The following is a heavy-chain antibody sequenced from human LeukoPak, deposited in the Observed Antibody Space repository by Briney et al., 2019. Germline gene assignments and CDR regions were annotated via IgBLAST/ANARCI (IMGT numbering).Heavy chain of an antibody. Sequence: SETLSLTCAVYSGSFSGYYWSWIRQPPGKGLEWIGEINHSGSTNYNPSLKSRVTISVDTSKNQFSLKLSSVTAADTAVYYCARGQVRCSSTSCYVPRAFDYWGQGTLVTVSS. D-gene: IGHD2-2*01. CDR3: ARGQVRCSSTSCYVPRAFDY. CDR2: INHSGST. J-gene: IGHJ4*02. V-gene: IGHV4-34*01. CDR1: SGSFSGYY.